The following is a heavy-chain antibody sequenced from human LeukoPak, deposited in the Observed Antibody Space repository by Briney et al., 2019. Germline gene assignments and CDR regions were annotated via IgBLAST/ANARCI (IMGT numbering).Heavy chain of an antibody. V-gene: IGHV3-23*01. CDR3: ARAGEGLLAYSFDI. J-gene: IGHJ3*02. CDR1: GFIFSSYA. Sequence: PGGSLRLSCAASGFIFSSYAMNWVRQAPGKGLEWVSAITNSGGSTYYADSVKGRFTISRDNSKNTLYLQMNSLRAEDTAVYYCARAGEGLLAYSFDIWGQGTMVTVSS. CDR2: ITNSGGST. D-gene: IGHD1-26*01.